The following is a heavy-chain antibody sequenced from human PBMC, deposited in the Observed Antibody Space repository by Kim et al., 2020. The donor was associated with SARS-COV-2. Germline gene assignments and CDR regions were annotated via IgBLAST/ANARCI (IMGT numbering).Heavy chain of an antibody. CDR2: ISGGGFKT. CDR1: GFSFSSYA. Sequence: GGSLRLSCAASGFSFSSYAMNWVRLAPGKGPEWVAVISGGGFKTDYADSVKGRFTISRDNSKNTLYLEMNNPGADDTAVYYCGRRTSGWYLIDYWGQGTLVTVSS. CDR3: GRRTSGWYLIDY. D-gene: IGHD6-19*01. V-gene: IGHV3-23*01. J-gene: IGHJ4*02.